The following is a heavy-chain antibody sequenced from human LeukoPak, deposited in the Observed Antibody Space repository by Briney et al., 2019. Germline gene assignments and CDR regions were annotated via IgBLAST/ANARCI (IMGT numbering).Heavy chain of an antibody. D-gene: IGHD1-26*01. CDR1: GGSSSGYY. Sequence: SETLSLTCAVYGGSSSGYYWSWIRQPPGKGLEWIGEINHSGSTNYNPSLKSRVTISVDTSKNQFSLKLSSVTAADTAVYYCARVKFWELPTFDYWGQGTLVTVSS. V-gene: IGHV4-34*01. CDR3: ARVKFWELPTFDY. J-gene: IGHJ4*02. CDR2: INHSGST.